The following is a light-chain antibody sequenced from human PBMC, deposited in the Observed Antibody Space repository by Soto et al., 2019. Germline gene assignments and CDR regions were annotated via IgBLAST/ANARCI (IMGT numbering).Light chain of an antibody. CDR2: SAA. CDR1: QSILNY. Sequence: DIPLTQSPPSLSASVGDRVIITCRASQSILNYLNWYQHKPGKAPRLLISSAASLRSGVPSRFSGSGSVTDFTLTISSLQPDDLATYYCQQANSFPLTFGQGTKVEIQ. V-gene: IGKV1-39*01. CDR3: QQANSFPLT. J-gene: IGKJ1*01.